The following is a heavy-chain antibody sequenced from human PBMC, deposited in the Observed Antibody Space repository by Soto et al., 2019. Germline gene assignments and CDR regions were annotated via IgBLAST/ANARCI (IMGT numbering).Heavy chain of an antibody. D-gene: IGHD3-3*01. CDR1: GYTFTSYA. J-gene: IGHJ3*02. CDR3: ARDPTYYDFWSGQDAFDI. Sequence: ASVKVSCKASGYTFTSYAMHWVRLAPGQRLEWMGWINAGNGNTKYSQKFQGRVTITRDTSASTAYMELSSLRSEDTAVYYCARDPTYYDFWSGQDAFDIWGQGTMVTVSS. V-gene: IGHV1-3*01. CDR2: INAGNGNT.